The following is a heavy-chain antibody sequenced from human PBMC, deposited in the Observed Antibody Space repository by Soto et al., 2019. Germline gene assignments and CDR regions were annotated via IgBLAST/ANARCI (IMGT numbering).Heavy chain of an antibody. CDR3: ARGRFCSSTSCYPGPGEFDY. CDR1: GGTFSSYA. V-gene: IGHV1-69*01. CDR2: IIPIFGTA. D-gene: IGHD2-2*01. Sequence: QVQLVQSGAEVKKPGSSVKVSCKASGGTFSSYAISWVRQAPGQGLELMGGIIPIFGTANYAQKFQGRVTITADESTSTAYMELSNLRYEDTAVYYCARGRFCSSTSCYPGPGEFDYWGKGTLVTVS. J-gene: IGHJ4*02.